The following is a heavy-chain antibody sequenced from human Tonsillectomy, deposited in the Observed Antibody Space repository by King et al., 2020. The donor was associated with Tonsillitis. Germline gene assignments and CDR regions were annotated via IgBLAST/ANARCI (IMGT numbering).Heavy chain of an antibody. Sequence: VQLVESGGGLVKPGGSLRLSCAASGFTFSSYSMNWVRQAPGKGLEWVSSISSSSSNIYYADSVKGRFTISRDNAKTSLFLQMNRLRAEDTAVYYCARDRAEGDYELGLVDYWGQGTLVTVSS. CDR2: ISSSSSNI. CDR1: GFTFSSYS. CDR3: ARDRAEGDYELGLVDY. J-gene: IGHJ4*02. V-gene: IGHV3-21*01. D-gene: IGHD4-17*01.